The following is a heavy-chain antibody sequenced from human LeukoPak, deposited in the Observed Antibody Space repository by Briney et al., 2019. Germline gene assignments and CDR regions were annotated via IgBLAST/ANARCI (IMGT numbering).Heavy chain of an antibody. D-gene: IGHD6-13*01. V-gene: IGHV3-21*01. Sequence: EGSLRLSCAASEFTFSSYRIDWVRQAPGKGLEWVASISSGSIEIYYADAVKGRFTISRDNAKNSLYLQMSSLRGEDTAVYYCARGGYSHYDYWGPGTLVTVSS. CDR2: ISSGSIEI. J-gene: IGHJ4*02. CDR3: ARGGYSHYDY. CDR1: EFTFSSYR.